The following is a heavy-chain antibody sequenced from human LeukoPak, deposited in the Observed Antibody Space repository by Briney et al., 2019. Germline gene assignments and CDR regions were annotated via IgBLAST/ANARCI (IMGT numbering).Heavy chain of an antibody. Sequence: GGSLRLSCAASGFTFSNAWMTWVRQAPGKGLEWVGRIKSETDGGTIDYAAPVKGRFTISRDDSKNTLYLQMNTLKTEDTAVYYCAPYDSSGYYYFKSWGQGTLVTVSS. CDR3: APYDSSGYYYFKS. J-gene: IGHJ4*02. D-gene: IGHD3-22*01. CDR1: GFTFSNAW. CDR2: IKSETDGGTI. V-gene: IGHV3-15*01.